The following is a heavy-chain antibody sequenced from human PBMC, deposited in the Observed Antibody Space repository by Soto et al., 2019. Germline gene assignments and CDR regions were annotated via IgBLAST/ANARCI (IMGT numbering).Heavy chain of an antibody. CDR1: GGSISSSSYY. V-gene: IGHV4-39*01. Sequence: SETLSLTCTVSGGSISSSSYYWGWIRQPPGKGLEWIGSIYYSGSTYYNPSLKSRVTISVDTSKNQFSLKLSSVTAADTAVYYCARRGLNWNYGLNWFDPWGQGTLVTVSS. D-gene: IGHD1-7*01. J-gene: IGHJ5*02. CDR3: ARRGLNWNYGLNWFDP. CDR2: IYYSGST.